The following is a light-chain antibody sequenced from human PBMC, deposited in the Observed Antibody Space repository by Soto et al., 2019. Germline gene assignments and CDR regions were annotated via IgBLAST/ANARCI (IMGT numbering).Light chain of an antibody. V-gene: IGKV3-11*01. CDR3: QQRSNWPRFT. Sequence: EIVLTQSPATLSLSPGERATLSCRASQSVSNYLAWYQKKPGQAPRLLIYDASNRATGIPARFSGSGSGTDFTITISSLEPEDFAVYYCQQRSNWPRFTFGQGTKVEIK. J-gene: IGKJ2*01. CDR2: DAS. CDR1: QSVSNY.